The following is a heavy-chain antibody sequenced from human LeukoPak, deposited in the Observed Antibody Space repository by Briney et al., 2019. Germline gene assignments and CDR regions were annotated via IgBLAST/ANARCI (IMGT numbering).Heavy chain of an antibody. CDR1: GGSISSYY. CDR3: ARVFLEWDYYFDY. Sequence: PSETPSLTCTVSGGSISSYYWSWIRQPPGKGLEWIGYIYYSGSTNYNPSLKSRVTISVDTSKNQFSLKLSSVTAADTAVYYCARVFLEWDYYFDYCGQGTLVTVSS. D-gene: IGHD3-3*01. J-gene: IGHJ4*02. CDR2: IYYSGST. V-gene: IGHV4-59*01.